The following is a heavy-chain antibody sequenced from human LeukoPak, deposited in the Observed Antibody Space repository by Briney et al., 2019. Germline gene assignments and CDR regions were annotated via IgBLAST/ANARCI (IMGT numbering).Heavy chain of an antibody. CDR2: IKQDGSQK. V-gene: IGHV3-7*01. Sequence: GGSLRLSCAASGFTFSSYWMSWVRQAPGKGLEWVANIKQDGSQKYYVDSVKGRFSISRDNAKNTLYLQMNSLRAEDTAVYYCARAEDCSSISCPRAFDIWGQGTMVTVS. CDR3: ARAEDCSSISCPRAFDI. D-gene: IGHD2-2*01. J-gene: IGHJ3*02. CDR1: GFTFSSYW.